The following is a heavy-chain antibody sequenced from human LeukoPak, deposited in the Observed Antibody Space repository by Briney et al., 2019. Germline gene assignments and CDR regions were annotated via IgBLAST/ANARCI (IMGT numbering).Heavy chain of an antibody. D-gene: IGHD1-1*01. J-gene: IGHJ4*02. V-gene: IGHV3-23*01. CDR1: GFTFSSYA. Sequence: GGSLRLSCAASGFTFSSYAMSWVRQAPGKGLEWVSAISGSGGSTYYADSVKGRFTISRDNSKNTLYLQMNSLRAEDTAVYYCAKDQGYNWNDPPMYYFDYWGRGTLVTVSS. CDR2: ISGSGGST. CDR3: AKDQGYNWNDPPMYYFDY.